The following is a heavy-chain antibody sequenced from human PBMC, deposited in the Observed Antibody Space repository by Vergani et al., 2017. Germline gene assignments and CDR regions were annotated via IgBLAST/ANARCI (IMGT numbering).Heavy chain of an antibody. J-gene: IGHJ4*02. D-gene: IGHD4-23*01. CDR2: IYHSGST. CDR1: GGSISSGGYS. CDR3: ARGGGYGGNSGFDY. V-gene: IGHV4-30-2*01. Sequence: QLQLQESGSGLVKPSQTLSLTCAVSGGSISSGGYSWSWIRQPPGKGLEWIGYIYHSGSTYYNPSLKSRVTISVDRSKNQCSLKLSSVTAADTAVYYCARGGGYGGNSGFDYWGQGTLVTVSS.